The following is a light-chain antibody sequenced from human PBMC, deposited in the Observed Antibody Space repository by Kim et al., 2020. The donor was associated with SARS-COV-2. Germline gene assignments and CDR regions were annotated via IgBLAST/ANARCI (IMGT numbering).Light chain of an antibody. CDR3: LQHRTYPIT. J-gene: IGKJ5*01. CDR1: QDIGNV. Sequence: ASVGERVTSTCRASQDIGNVLGWYQQNPGRAPKRLIYGASNLQSGVPSRFSGSGSETEFTLTINSLQPEDFATYFCLQHRTYPITFGQGTRLEIK. CDR2: GAS. V-gene: IGKV1-17*01.